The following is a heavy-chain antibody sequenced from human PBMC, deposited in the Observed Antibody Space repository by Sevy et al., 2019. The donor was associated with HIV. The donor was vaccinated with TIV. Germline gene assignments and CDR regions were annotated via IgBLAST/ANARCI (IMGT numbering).Heavy chain of an antibody. J-gene: IGHJ6*03. D-gene: IGHD6-19*01. CDR1: GGTFSSYA. CDR3: ARKERAVAVPRSYYYYYMDV. Sequence: ASVKVSCKASGGTFSSYAISWVRQAPGQGLEWMGGIIPIFGTANYVQKFQGRVTITADKSTSTAYMELSSLRSEDTAVYYCARKERAVAVPRSYYYYYMDVWGKGTTVTVSS. CDR2: IIPIFGTA. V-gene: IGHV1-69*06.